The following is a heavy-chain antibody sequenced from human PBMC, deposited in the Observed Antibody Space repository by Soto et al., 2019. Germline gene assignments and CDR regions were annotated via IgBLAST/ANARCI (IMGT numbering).Heavy chain of an antibody. Sequence: GGSLSLSCAASGFTFSSYSMNWVRQAPGKGLEWVSSISSSSYIYYADSVKGRFTISRDNAKNSLYLQMNSLRAEDTAVYYCASPAHIAVANPGIWGQGTMVTVSS. D-gene: IGHD6-19*01. J-gene: IGHJ3*02. CDR2: ISSSSYI. V-gene: IGHV3-21*01. CDR1: GFTFSSYS. CDR3: ASPAHIAVANPGI.